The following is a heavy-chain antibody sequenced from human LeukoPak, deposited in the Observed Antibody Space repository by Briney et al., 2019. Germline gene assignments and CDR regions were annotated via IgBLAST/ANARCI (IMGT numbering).Heavy chain of an antibody. CDR1: GFTFSSYS. V-gene: IGHV3-48*04. J-gene: IGHJ3*02. D-gene: IGHD2-15*01. CDR2: ISSSSSTI. CDR3: ARVGGYCSGGSCFLLDAFDI. Sequence: PGGSLRLSCAASGFTFSSYSMNWVRQAPGKGLEWVSYISSSSSTIYYADSVKGRFTISRDNAKNSLYLQMNSLRAEDTAVYYCARVGGYCSGGSCFLLDAFDIWGQGTMVTVSS.